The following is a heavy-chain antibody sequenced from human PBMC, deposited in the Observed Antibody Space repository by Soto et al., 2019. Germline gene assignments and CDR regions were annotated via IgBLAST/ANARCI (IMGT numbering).Heavy chain of an antibody. CDR2: IYPGDSDT. CDR1: GYSFTYYW. D-gene: IGHD4-17*01. J-gene: IGHJ1*01. Sequence: PGESLKISCKGSGYSFTYYWIGWVRQMPGKGLEWMGIIYPGDSDTRYSPSFQGQVTISADKSISTAYLQWSSLNASDTSMYYCARTTVDHEYFQHWGQGTLVTVSS. CDR3: ARTTVDHEYFQH. V-gene: IGHV5-51*01.